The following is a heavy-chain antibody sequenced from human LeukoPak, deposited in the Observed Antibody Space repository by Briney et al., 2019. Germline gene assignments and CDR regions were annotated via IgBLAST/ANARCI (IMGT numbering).Heavy chain of an antibody. CDR3: AKDGYGMDV. J-gene: IGHJ6*02. CDR1: GFTFTSYA. V-gene: IGHV3-23*01. Sequence: GGSLRLSCAASGFTFTSYAMSWIRQAPGKGLEWVSAISAGGENTYYADSVKGRFTISRDNAKNSLYLQMNSLRAEDTALYYCAKDGYGMDVWGQGTTVTVSS. CDR2: ISAGGENT.